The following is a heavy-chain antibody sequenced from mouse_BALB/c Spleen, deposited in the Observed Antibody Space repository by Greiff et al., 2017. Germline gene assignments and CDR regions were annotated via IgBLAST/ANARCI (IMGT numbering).Heavy chain of an antibody. Sequence: EVQLHQSGAELVKPGASVKLSCTASGFNIKDTYMHWVKQRPEQGLEWIGRIDPANGNTKYDPKFQGKATITADTSSNTAYLQLSSLTSEDTAVYYCASEVVASRDYWGQGTTLTVSS. J-gene: IGHJ2*01. CDR3: ASEVVASRDY. D-gene: IGHD1-1*01. V-gene: IGHV14-3*02. CDR1: GFNIKDTY. CDR2: IDPANGNT.